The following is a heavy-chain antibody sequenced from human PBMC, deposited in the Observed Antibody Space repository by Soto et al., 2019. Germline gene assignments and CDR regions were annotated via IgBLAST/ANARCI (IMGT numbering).Heavy chain of an antibody. CDR1: GFTFSSYS. D-gene: IGHD3-10*01. CDR3: AKVTGGAYYYYGMDV. V-gene: IGHV3-21*01. CDR2: ISSSSSYI. Sequence: EMQLVESGGGLVKPGGSLRLSCAASGFTFSSYSMNWVRQAPGKGLEWVSSISSSSSYIYFADSVKGRFTISRDNAKKSLYLQMIGLKAEDTSVYYCAKVTGGAYYYYGMDVWGQGYTVTVSS. J-gene: IGHJ6*02.